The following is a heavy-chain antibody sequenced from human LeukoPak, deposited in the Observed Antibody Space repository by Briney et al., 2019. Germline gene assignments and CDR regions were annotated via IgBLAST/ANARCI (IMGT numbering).Heavy chain of an antibody. J-gene: IGHJ4*02. Sequence: GRSLRLSCAAFGLTFSSYGMHWVRQAPGKGLEWVAVISHEGSNKYYADSVKGRFTISRDNSKNMVYLQMNSLRAEDTAVYYCAKDSVTTGGFDYWGQGTLVTVSS. D-gene: IGHD4-11*01. CDR2: ISHEGSNK. CDR3: AKDSVTTGGFDY. CDR1: GLTFSSYG. V-gene: IGHV3-30*18.